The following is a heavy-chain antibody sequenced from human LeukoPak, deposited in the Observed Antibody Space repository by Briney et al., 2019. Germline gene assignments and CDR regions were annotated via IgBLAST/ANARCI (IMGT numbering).Heavy chain of an antibody. D-gene: IGHD3-9*01. J-gene: IGHJ6*04. CDR1: GGSISSGDYY. CDR2: IYYSGST. CDR3: ARWVLRYFDWLLYPYGMDV. V-gene: IGHV4-30-4*01. Sequence: SQTLSLTCTVSGGSISSGDYYWSWIRQPPGKGLEWIGYIYYSGSTYYNPSLKSRVTISVDTSKNQFSLKLSSVTAADTAVYYCARWVLRYFDWLLYPYGMDVWGKGTTVTVSS.